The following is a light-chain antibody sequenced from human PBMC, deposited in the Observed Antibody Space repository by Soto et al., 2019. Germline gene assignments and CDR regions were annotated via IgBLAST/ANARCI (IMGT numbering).Light chain of an antibody. Sequence: QSALTQPASVSGSPGQSITISCIGTSSDIGTYNYVSWYQHHPGKAPKLMIYEVSNRPSGVSNRFSGSKSGNTASLTISGLQAEDEAEYYCTSYTSDSTPYVFGTGTQLTVL. CDR2: EVS. CDR1: SSDIGTYNY. J-gene: IGLJ1*01. CDR3: TSYTSDSTPYV. V-gene: IGLV2-14*01.